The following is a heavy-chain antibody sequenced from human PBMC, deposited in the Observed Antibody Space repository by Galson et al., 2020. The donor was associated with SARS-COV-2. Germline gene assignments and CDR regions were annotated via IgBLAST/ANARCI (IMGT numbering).Heavy chain of an antibody. D-gene: IGHD6-19*01. V-gene: IGHV4-39*01. CDR3: ARLRRTSSAYFDY. CDR1: GDSISNYTSY. Sequence: TSETLSLTCTVSGDSISNYTSYWSWIRQPPGKGLEWIANIYYSGSTYYNPSLQSRVTISVATSKNQFSLKLTSMTAADTAVYYCARLRRTSSAYFDYWGQGTLVTVSS. J-gene: IGHJ4*02. CDR2: IYYSGST.